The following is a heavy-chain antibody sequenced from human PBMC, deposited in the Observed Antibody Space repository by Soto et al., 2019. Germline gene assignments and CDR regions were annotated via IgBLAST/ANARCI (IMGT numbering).Heavy chain of an antibody. Sequence: GGSLQISCEGSGYSFCTSRFGWVRQMPGKGLEWMGTIYPGDSDTRYSPSFQGQVTISADKSISTAYLQWSSLKASDTAMYYCARRGYSHGDAAEYWGQGTLVTVSS. CDR3: ARRGYSHGDAAEY. V-gene: IGHV5-51*01. D-gene: IGHD5-18*01. CDR2: IYPGDSDT. CDR1: GYSFCTSR. J-gene: IGHJ4*02.